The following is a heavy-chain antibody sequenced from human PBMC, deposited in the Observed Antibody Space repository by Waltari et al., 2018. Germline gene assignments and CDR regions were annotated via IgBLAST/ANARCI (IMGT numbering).Heavy chain of an antibody. CDR2: INPDGGST. CDR3: ASQRAGSGWLSIDY. Sequence: QVQLVQSGAEVKKPGASVKVSCKASGYPCTTYYRHWVRQAPGQGLEWVGIINPDGGSTSYAQKFQDRLTMTRDTSTSTVYMQLTSLTSEDTAVYYCASQRAGSGWLSIDYWGQGTLVTVSS. J-gene: IGHJ4*02. D-gene: IGHD6-19*01. V-gene: IGHV1-46*03. CDR1: GYPCTTYY.